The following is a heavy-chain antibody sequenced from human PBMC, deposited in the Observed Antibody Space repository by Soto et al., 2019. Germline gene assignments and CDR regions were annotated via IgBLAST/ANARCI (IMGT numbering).Heavy chain of an antibody. CDR2: INHSGST. CDR3: ARIGAIVVVPAAKLNWFDP. Sequence: QVQLQQWGAGLLKPSETLSLTCAVYGGSFSGYYWSWIRQPPGKGLEWIGEINHSGSTNYNPSLKSRVTISVDTSKNQFSLKLSSVTAAYTAVYYCARIGAIVVVPAAKLNWFDPWGQGTLVTVSS. J-gene: IGHJ5*02. CDR1: GGSFSGYY. D-gene: IGHD2-2*01. V-gene: IGHV4-34*01.